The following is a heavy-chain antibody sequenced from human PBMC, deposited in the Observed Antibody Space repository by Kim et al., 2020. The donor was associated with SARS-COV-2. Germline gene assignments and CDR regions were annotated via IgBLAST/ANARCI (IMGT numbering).Heavy chain of an antibody. D-gene: IGHD3-3*01. CDR3: ATGSPFGVGWFDP. J-gene: IGHJ5*02. Sequence: IYAQKFQGRVTTTEDTSTDTAYMELSSLRSEDTAVYYCATGSPFGVGWFDPWGQGTLVTVSS. V-gene: IGHV1-24*01.